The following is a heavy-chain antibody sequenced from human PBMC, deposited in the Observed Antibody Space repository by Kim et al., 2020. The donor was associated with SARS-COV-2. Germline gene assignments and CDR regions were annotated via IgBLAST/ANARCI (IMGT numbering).Heavy chain of an antibody. V-gene: IGHV1-3*01. CDR2: INADNGNT. J-gene: IGHJ5*02. CDR3: ARSRPGPVSLIRGVIPRPFDP. CDR1: GYTFTDHT. D-gene: IGHD3-10*01. Sequence: ASVKVSCKAYGYTFTDHTVYWVRQAPGQRLEWMGWINADNGNTKYSQKLRGRVTFTRDTSANTAYMHLSGLRPEDTALYYCARSRPGPVSLIRGVIPRPFDPGGQGTLVTVSS.